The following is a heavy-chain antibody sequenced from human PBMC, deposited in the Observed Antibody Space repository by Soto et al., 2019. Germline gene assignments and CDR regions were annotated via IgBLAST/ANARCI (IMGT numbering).Heavy chain of an antibody. CDR1: GGSINNGNYY. CDR3: ARHTSGNYYDSSGYYYRVDRYYYYYGMDV. V-gene: IGHV4-31*03. Sequence: LSLTCTVSGGSINNGNYYWSWIRQLPGKGLEWIGYIHYGASTYYNPSLKSRVTISIDTSKNQFSLRLNSVTAADTAVYYCARHTSGNYYDSSGYYYRVDRYYYYYGMDVWGQGTTVTVSS. D-gene: IGHD3-22*01. J-gene: IGHJ6*02. CDR2: IHYGAST.